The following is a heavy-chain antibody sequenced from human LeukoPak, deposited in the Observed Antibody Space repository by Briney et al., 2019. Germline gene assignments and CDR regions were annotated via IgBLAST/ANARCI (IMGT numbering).Heavy chain of an antibody. D-gene: IGHD3-22*01. J-gene: IGHJ4*02. Sequence: PGGSLRLSCAASGFTFSSYSMNWVRQAPGKGLEWVSSISSSSSYIYYADSVKGRFTISRDNAKNSLYLQMNSLRAEDTAVYYCARSLSGYHYYDSSGYFGYFDYWGQGTLVTVSS. V-gene: IGHV3-21*01. CDR2: ISSSSSYI. CDR1: GFTFSSYS. CDR3: ARSLSGYHYYDSSGYFGYFDY.